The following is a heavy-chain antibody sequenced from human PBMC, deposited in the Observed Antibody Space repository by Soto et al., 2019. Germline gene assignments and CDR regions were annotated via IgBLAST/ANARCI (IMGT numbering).Heavy chain of an antibody. D-gene: IGHD6-13*01. CDR1: GYTFTSYG. V-gene: IGHV1-18*01. J-gene: IGHJ5*02. Sequence: ASVKVSCKASGYTFTSYGISWVRQAPGQGLEWMGWISAYNGNTNYAQKLQGRVTMTTDTSTSTAYMELRSLRSDDTAVYYCARDGYSSSWYDGWFDPWGQGTLVTVSS. CDR3: ARDGYSSSWYDGWFDP. CDR2: ISAYNGNT.